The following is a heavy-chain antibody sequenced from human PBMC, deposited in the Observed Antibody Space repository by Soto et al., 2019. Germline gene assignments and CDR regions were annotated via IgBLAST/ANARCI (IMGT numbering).Heavy chain of an antibody. D-gene: IGHD2-8*01. J-gene: IGHJ4*02. CDR1: GITFAGYW. CDR3: ARVFGPNGICSSFDY. CDR2: INGEGSPT. Sequence: EVQLVESGGGLVQPGGSLKLSFAASGITFAGYWMHWVRQTPGRGLVWVSRINGEGSPTFYADSVKGLFTISRDNAKSTLYLQMNSLRAEDTDVYYCARVFGPNGICSSFDYWGQGTLVTVSS. V-gene: IGHV3-74*01.